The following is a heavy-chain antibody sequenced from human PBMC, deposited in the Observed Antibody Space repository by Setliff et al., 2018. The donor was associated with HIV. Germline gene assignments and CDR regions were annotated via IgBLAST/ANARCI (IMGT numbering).Heavy chain of an antibody. D-gene: IGHD6-19*01. J-gene: IGHJ5*02. V-gene: IGHV4-4*07. Sequence: SETLSLTCTVSGGSINSYYWNWIRQPAGKGLQWIGRIHTSGNTNYNPSLKSRVTISVDTSKSQFSLKLSSLTAADTAVYYCARGRTQWPNYNYFDPWGLGTLVTVSS. CDR1: GGSINSYY. CDR3: ARGRTQWPNYNYFDP. CDR2: IHTSGNT.